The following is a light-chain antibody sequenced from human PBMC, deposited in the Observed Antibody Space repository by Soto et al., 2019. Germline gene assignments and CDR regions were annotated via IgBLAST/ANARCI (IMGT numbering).Light chain of an antibody. Sequence: QPVLTQPPSASESPGQSVTISCTGASSGVGGYTFVSWYQQFPGRAPKLLLYEVSKRPSGVPDRFSGSNSGNTAYLTVSGLQPDDEADYYCSSYADSGTLVLFGGGTQLTVL. V-gene: IGLV2-8*01. CDR1: SSGVGGYTF. CDR3: SSYADSGTLVL. J-gene: IGLJ2*01. CDR2: EVS.